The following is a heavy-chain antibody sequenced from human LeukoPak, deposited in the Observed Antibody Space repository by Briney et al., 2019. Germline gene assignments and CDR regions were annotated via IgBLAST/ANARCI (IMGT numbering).Heavy chain of an antibody. CDR1: GASLSDYY. V-gene: IGHV4-34*01. CDR2: VAHKGPT. D-gene: IGHD2-2*01. CDR3: ARGRVYCSSTSCSSFDY. J-gene: IGHJ4*02. Sequence: SETLSLTCAVYGASLSDYYWSWIRQSPGKGLQWIGEVAHKGPTVYSPTLNRKYNPSLKSRVTMSVDTSKNQFSLKLSSVTAADTAVYYCARGRVYCSSTSCSSFDYWGQGTLVTVSS.